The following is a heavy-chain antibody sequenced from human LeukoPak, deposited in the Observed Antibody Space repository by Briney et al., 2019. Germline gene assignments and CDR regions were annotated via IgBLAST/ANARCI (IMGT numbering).Heavy chain of an antibody. J-gene: IGHJ4*02. CDR1: GFTFSSYT. Sequence: GGSLRLSCAASGFTFSSYTMSWVRQAPGKGLEWVSGVSGSGGNIHYADSVKGRFTISRDNSKNMVYLQMNSLRAEDTAVYYCTRRAGGNLYDLDNWGQGTLVTVSS. CDR2: VSGSGGNI. CDR3: TRRAGGNLYDLDN. V-gene: IGHV3-23*01. D-gene: IGHD2-8*02.